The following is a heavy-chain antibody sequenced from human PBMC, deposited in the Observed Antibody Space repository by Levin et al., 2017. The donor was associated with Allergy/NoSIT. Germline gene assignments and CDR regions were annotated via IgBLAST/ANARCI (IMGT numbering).Heavy chain of an antibody. CDR2: IDWDDDK. CDR3: ARATNHYYGRGFDY. D-gene: IGHD3-10*01. CDR1: GFSLTTSGMC. V-gene: IGHV2-70*11. J-gene: IGHJ4*02. Sequence: QTLSLTCTFSGFSLTTSGMCVSWIRQPPGNALEWLARIDWDDDKYYSTSLKTRLTIPRDTSKNQVVLTMTSMDPVDTATYYCARATNHYYGRGFDYWGQGTPVTVSS.